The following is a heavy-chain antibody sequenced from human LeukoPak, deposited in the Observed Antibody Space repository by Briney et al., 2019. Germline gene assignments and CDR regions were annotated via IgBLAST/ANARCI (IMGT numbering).Heavy chain of an antibody. CDR2: ISSSGSTI. Sequence: PGGSLRLSCAASGFTFSSYEMNWVRQAPGKGLEWVSYISSSGSTIYYADSVKGRFTISRDNAKNSLYLQMNSLRAEDTAVYYCARGFWSGYLGMNYHYGMDVWGQGTTVTVSS. V-gene: IGHV3-48*03. CDR1: GFTFSSYE. J-gene: IGHJ6*02. D-gene: IGHD3-3*01. CDR3: ARGFWSGYLGMNYHYGMDV.